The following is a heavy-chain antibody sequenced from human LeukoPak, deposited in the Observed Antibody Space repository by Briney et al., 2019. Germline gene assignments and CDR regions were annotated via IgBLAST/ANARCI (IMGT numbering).Heavy chain of an antibody. J-gene: IGHJ5*02. CDR3: ARAPGATSWLDP. V-gene: IGHV4-30-2*01. CDR1: GGSISSGGYS. D-gene: IGHD5-12*01. CDR2: IYHSGST. Sequence: SGTLSLTCAVSGGSISSGGYSWSWIRQPPRKGLEWIGYIYHSGSTYYNPSLKSRVTISVDRSKNQFSLKLSSVTAADTAVYYCARAPGATSWLDPWGQGTLVTVSS.